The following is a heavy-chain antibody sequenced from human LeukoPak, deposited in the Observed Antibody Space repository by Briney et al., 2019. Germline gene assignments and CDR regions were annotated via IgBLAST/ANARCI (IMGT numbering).Heavy chain of an antibody. Sequence: GGSLRLSCAASGFIFSNYGMSWVRQAPGKGLEWVSGIRGNADTTYYADSVKGRFSIFRDNSKNMLYLQMNSLRVEDTAVYYCAKGHADSSGYYYFESWGQGTLVTVPS. CDR2: IRGNADTT. CDR1: GFIFSNYG. J-gene: IGHJ4*02. V-gene: IGHV3-23*01. D-gene: IGHD3-22*01. CDR3: AKGHADSSGYYYFES.